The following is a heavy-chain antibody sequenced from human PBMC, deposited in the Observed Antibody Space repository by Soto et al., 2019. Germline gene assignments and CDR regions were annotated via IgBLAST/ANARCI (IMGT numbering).Heavy chain of an antibody. J-gene: IGHJ5*02. D-gene: IGHD3-22*01. CDR2: IYYSGST. CDR3: ARHLTYYYDSSGYYPSDNWFDP. Sequence: SETLSLTCTVSGGSISSSSYYWGWIRQPPGKGLEWIGSIYYSGSTYYNPSLKSRVTISVDTSKNQFSLKLSSVTAADTAVYYCARHLTYYYDSSGYYPSDNWFDPWGQGTLVTVSS. V-gene: IGHV4-39*01. CDR1: GGSISSSSYY.